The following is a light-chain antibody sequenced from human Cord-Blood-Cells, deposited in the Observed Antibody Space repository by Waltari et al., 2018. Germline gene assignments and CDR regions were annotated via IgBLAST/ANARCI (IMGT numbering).Light chain of an antibody. CDR1: QSVSSY. V-gene: IGKV3-11*01. CDR2: DSS. CDR3: QQRSNGLFT. Sequence: EIVLTQSPATRSLSPGERATLSCRASQSVSSYLAWYQQKPGQAPRLLIYDSSNRATGIPARFSGSGSGTDFTLTISSLEPEDFAVYYCQQRSNGLFTFGPGTKVDIK. J-gene: IGKJ3*01.